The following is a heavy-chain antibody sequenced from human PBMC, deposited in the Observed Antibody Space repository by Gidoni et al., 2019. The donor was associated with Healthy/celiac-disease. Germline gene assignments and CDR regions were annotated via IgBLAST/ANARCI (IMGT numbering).Heavy chain of an antibody. CDR3: AIIAVAVTFDY. CDR2: ISSSSSYI. J-gene: IGHJ4*02. V-gene: IGHV3-21*01. CDR1: GFTFSSYS. D-gene: IGHD6-19*01. Sequence: EVQLVESGGGLVKPGGSLRLSCAASGFTFSSYSMNWVRQAPGKGLEWGTSISSSSSYIYYADSVKGRFTISRDNAKNSLYLQMNSLRAEDTAVYYCAIIAVAVTFDYWGQGTLVTVSS.